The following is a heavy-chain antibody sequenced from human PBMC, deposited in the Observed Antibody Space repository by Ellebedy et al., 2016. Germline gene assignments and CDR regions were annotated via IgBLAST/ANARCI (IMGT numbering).Heavy chain of an antibody. Sequence: GESLKISCAASGFTFSSYWMSWVRQAPGKGLEWVANMNEDGSTKYYVDSVKGRFTISRDNTRNSLILQMNSLRAKDTAVYYCARDVLHLPGIDSWGQGTLVTVSS. D-gene: IGHD1-14*01. J-gene: IGHJ4*02. V-gene: IGHV3-7*03. CDR1: GFTFSSYW. CDR2: MNEDGSTK. CDR3: ARDVLHLPGIDS.